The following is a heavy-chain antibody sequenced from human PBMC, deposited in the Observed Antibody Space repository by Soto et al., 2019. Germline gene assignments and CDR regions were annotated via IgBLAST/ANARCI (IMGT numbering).Heavy chain of an antibody. J-gene: IGHJ4*01. Sequence: SQTLALTCAITGDSVSSNSAGWSWVRQSPSRGLEWLGRTYYRSKWYYEYAVSVRGRITINPDTSKNQYSLQLNSVTPEDTAVYFCARGEQYSGRIFDYWGQGTLVTVSS. CDR2: TYYRSKWYY. V-gene: IGHV6-1*01. D-gene: IGHD1-26*01. CDR3: ARGEQYSGRIFDY. CDR1: GDSVSSNSAG.